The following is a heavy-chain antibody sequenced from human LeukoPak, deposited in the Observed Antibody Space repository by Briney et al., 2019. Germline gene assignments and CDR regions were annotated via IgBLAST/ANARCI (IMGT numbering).Heavy chain of an antibody. Sequence: PSETLSLTCTVSGASIGSGRNYWGWVRQSTGKGLEWIASVYFSGSSQYNPSLVSRAFISVDSSKNQVSLRLDSVAAADSAVYHCARHLSGTTTAHYFDLWGQGTLVTVSS. CDR1: GASIGSGRNY. J-gene: IGHJ4*02. V-gene: IGHV4-39*01. CDR2: VYFSGSS. D-gene: IGHD4-17*01. CDR3: ARHLSGTTTAHYFDL.